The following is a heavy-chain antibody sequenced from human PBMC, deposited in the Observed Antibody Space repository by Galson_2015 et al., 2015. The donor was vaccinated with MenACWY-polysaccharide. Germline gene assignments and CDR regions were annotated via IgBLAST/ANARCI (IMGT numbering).Heavy chain of an antibody. CDR3: ARRGESYYDS. CDR2: INNDATTI. Sequence: SLRLSCAASGFTFSSDWMLWVRQAPGKGLVWVSRINNDATTINYADSVKGRFIISRDNAKNTLYLQMNSLRAEDTAVYYCARRGESYYDSWGQGTLVTVAS. J-gene: IGHJ4*02. CDR1: GFTFSSDW. V-gene: IGHV3-74*01.